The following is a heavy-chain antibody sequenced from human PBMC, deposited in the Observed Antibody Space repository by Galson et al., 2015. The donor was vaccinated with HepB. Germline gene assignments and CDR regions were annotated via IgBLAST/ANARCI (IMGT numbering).Heavy chain of an antibody. CDR3: ARDHVXNYWSGYYQYGMDV. D-gene: IGHD3-3*01. CDR2: TYTGGXT. Sequence: SLRLSCAXSGFTVTXNYMSWXRQAPGKGLEXXXVTYTGGXTHYAXSVXGRLTISRDESKNTLYLXINSLRPEDTAVYYCARDHVXNYWSGYYQYGMDVWGQXXTVTVSS. V-gene: IGHV3-66*02. CDR1: GFTVTXNY. J-gene: IGHJ6*02.